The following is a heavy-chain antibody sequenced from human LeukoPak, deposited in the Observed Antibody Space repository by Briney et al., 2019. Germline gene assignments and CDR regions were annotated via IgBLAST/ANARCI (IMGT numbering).Heavy chain of an antibody. Sequence: GRSLRLSCAASGFTFSTYAMHCVRQAPGKGLEWVALIWPDGSKKYYADSVKGRFAISRENSKNTVYLQMNDLRPEDTALYFCAKISSSAESNFDYWGQGTLLTVSS. CDR3: AKISSSAESNFDY. CDR2: IWPDGSKK. D-gene: IGHD6-25*01. V-gene: IGHV3-33*06. CDR1: GFTFSTYA. J-gene: IGHJ4*02.